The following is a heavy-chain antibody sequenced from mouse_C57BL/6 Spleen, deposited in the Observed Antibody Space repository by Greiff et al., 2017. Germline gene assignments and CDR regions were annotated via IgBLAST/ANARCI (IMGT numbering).Heavy chain of an antibody. CDR1: GYTFTSYW. Sequence: VQLQQSGTVLARPGASVKMSCKTSGYTFTSYWMHWVKQRPGQGLEWIGAIYPGNSDTSYNQKFKGKAKLTAVTSASTAYMELSSLTNEDSAVYYCTREEGSYYSNYEAMDYWGQGTSVTVSS. J-gene: IGHJ4*01. V-gene: IGHV1-5*01. CDR3: TREEGSYYSNYEAMDY. D-gene: IGHD2-5*01. CDR2: IYPGNSDT.